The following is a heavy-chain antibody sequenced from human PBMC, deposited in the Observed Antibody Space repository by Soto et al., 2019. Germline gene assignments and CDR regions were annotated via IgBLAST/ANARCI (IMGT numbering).Heavy chain of an antibody. CDR2: VYHSGST. Sequence: QVQLQESGPGLVKPSGTLSLTCAVSGGSISSSNWWSWVRQPPGKGLEWIGEVYHSGSTNYNPSLKNRVTISVDKSKNQFSLNLSSVTAADTAVYYCARGDRSSWFYYGMDVWGQGTTVTVSS. D-gene: IGHD6-13*01. CDR3: ARGDRSSWFYYGMDV. V-gene: IGHV4-4*02. J-gene: IGHJ6*02. CDR1: GGSISSSNW.